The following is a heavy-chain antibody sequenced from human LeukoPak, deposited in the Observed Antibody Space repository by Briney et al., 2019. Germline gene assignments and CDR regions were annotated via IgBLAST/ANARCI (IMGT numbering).Heavy chain of an antibody. Sequence: PSQTLSLICSVAGDSISSGGFYWHWIRQHPEKGLEWIGYIYSTGTTYYNPSLTSRLTISLDTSKNQFSLKVTSVTAADTAVYFCARDRQDTTSPTTVGRFDPWGQGTLVTVSS. CDR2: IYSTGTT. J-gene: IGHJ5*02. CDR1: GDSISSGGFY. D-gene: IGHD1-26*01. V-gene: IGHV4-31*03. CDR3: ARDRQDTTSPTTVGRFDP.